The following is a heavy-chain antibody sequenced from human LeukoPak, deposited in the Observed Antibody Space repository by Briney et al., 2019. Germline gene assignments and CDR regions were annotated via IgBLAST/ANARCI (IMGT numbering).Heavy chain of an antibody. V-gene: IGHV5-51*01. J-gene: IGHJ6*03. CDR1: GYSFTSYW. D-gene: IGHD2-15*01. CDR3: ARRSARYCSGGSCYSRGSYYYYYMDV. Sequence: GESLKISCKGSGYSFTSYWIGWVRQMPGKGLEWMGIIYPGDSDTRYSPSFQGQVTISADESISTAYLQWSSLKASDTAMYYCARRSARYCSGGSCYSRGSYYYYYMDVWGKGTTVTVSS. CDR2: IYPGDSDT.